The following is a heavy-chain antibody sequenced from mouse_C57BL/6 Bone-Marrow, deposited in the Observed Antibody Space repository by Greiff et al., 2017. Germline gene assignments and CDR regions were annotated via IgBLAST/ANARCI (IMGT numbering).Heavy chain of an antibody. CDR1: GFTFSDYY. CDR2: ISNGGGST. D-gene: IGHD4-1*01. V-gene: IGHV5-12*01. CDR3: AKLGRVAY. Sequence: EVHLVESGGGLVQPGGSLKLSCAASGFTFSDYYMYWVRQTPEQRLEWVAYISNGGGSTYYPDTVKGRFPISRDNAKNTLYLQMSRLKAEDTAMYYCAKLGRVAYWGQGTLVTVSA. J-gene: IGHJ3*01.